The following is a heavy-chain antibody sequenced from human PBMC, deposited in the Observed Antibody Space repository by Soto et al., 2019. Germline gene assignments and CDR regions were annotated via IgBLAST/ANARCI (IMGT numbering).Heavy chain of an antibody. D-gene: IGHD3-10*01. CDR1: GYTFTSYG. CDR3: ARALSPVWFGELFPPLDAFDI. V-gene: IGHV1-18*01. J-gene: IGHJ3*02. Sequence: ASVKVSCKASGYTFTSYGISWVRQAPGQRLEWMGWISAYNGNTNYAQKLQGRVTMTTDTSTSTAYMELRSLRSDDTAVYYCARALSPVWFGELFPPLDAFDIWGQGTMVTVSS. CDR2: ISAYNGNT.